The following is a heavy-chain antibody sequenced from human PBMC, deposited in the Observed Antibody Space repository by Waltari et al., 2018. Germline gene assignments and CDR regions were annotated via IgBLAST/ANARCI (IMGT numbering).Heavy chain of an antibody. Sequence: EVRLLQSGGDLVQQGGSLRLSCAASAFTLSNYAMDWVRRGPGEGLEWVSSISCSGDSVDSADSVKGRFTTSRDNSKNIMYLKMNSLRVEDTAVYYCAREGGYSYGYPDYWGQGTLVTVSS. CDR3: AREGGYSYGYPDY. CDR1: AFTLSNYA. CDR2: ISCSGDSV. V-gene: IGHV3-23*01. D-gene: IGHD5-18*01. J-gene: IGHJ4*02.